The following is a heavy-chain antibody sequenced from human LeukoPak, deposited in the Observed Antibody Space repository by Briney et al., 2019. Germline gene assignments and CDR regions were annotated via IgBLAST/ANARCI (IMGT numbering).Heavy chain of an antibody. CDR3: ARGKGYRMYYFDY. CDR1: GYTLTELS. J-gene: IGHJ4*02. V-gene: IGHV1-24*01. CDR2: FDPEDGET. D-gene: IGHD5-24*01. Sequence: ASVKVSCKVSGYTLTELSMHWVRQAPGKGLEWMGGFDPEDGETIYAQKFQGRVTITADESTSTAYMELSSLRFEDTAVYYCARGKGYRMYYFDYWGQGTLVTVSS.